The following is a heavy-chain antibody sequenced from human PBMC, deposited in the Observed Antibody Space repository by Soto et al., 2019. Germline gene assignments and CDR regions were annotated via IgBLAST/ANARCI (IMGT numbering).Heavy chain of an antibody. CDR1: GDSVSSNSAA. Sequence: SQTLSLTCAISGDSVSSNSAAWNWIRQSPSGGLEWLGKTYYRSKWYNDYAVSVESRITINPDTSKNQVSLQLNSVTPEDTAMYYCARYISPLRQYAFVIWGQGTMVTVSS. CDR2: TYYRSKWYN. J-gene: IGHJ3*02. CDR3: ARYISPLRQYAFVI. D-gene: IGHD6-13*01. V-gene: IGHV6-1*01.